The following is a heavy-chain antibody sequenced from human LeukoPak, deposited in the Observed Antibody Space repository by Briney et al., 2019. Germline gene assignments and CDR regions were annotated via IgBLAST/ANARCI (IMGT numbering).Heavy chain of an antibody. Sequence: GGSLRLSCAASGITFINAWMRWVRQAPGKGLEWVGRIKSKTDGGTIDYAAPVKGRFTISRDGSKNTLYLQMNSLKTEDTAFYYCATGNYYGSRSYAYWGQGTLVTASS. J-gene: IGHJ4*02. CDR1: GITFINAW. CDR3: ATGNYYGSRSYAY. D-gene: IGHD3-10*01. CDR2: IKSKTDGGTI. V-gene: IGHV3-15*01.